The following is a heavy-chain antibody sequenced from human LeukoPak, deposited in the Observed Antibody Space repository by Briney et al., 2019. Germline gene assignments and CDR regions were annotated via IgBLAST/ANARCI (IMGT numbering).Heavy chain of an antibody. J-gene: IGHJ4*02. CDR1: GFTFSDYY. Sequence: PGGSLRLSCAASGFTFSDYYMSWIRQAPGKGLEWVSYISSSGSTIYYADSVKGRFTISRDNAKNSLYLQMNSLRAEDTALYYCARIVLRYFDWLLETPMSYFDYWGQGTLVTVSS. V-gene: IGHV3-11*04. D-gene: IGHD3-9*01. CDR3: ARIVLRYFDWLLETPMSYFDY. CDR2: ISSSGSTI.